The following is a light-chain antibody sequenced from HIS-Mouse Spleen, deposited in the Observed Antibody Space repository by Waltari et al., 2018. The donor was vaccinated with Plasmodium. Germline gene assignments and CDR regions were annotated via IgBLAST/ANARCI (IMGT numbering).Light chain of an antibody. CDR2: GAS. CDR3: QQYGSSPIT. Sequence: EIVLTQSPATLSLSPGERATLSCRASQSVSSSYLAWDQQKPGQAPRLIILGASSRATGIPDRFSGSGSGTDFTLTISRLEPEDFAVYYCQQYGSSPITFGQGTRLEIK. J-gene: IGKJ5*01. V-gene: IGKV3-20*01. CDR1: QSVSSSY.